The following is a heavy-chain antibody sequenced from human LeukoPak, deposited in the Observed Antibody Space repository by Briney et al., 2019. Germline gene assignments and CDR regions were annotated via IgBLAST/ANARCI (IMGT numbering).Heavy chain of an antibody. CDR3: ARHYGGGEYYYGIHG. D-gene: IGHD2-21*01. CDR2: IYPGDSDT. V-gene: IGHV5-51*01. Sequence: KAGESLKIFWRGSGSSRNYYRIGCGRQMPGKGLEWMGIIYPGDSDTRYSPSFQGQVTISADKSISTAYLQWSSLKASDTAMYYCARHYGGGEYYYGIHGWGRGSTLTVAS. CDR1: GSSRNYYR. J-gene: IGHJ6*02.